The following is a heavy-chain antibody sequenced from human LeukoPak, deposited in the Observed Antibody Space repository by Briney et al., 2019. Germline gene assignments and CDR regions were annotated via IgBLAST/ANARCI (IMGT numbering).Heavy chain of an antibody. Sequence: KPSETLSLTCTVSGGSISNYYWSWIRQPPGKGLKWIGYIYYSGSTNYNPSLKSRVTISVDTSKNQFSLKLSSVTAADTAVYYCARVGGSGSYLHWFDPWGQGTLVTVSS. CDR2: IYYSGST. CDR3: ARVGGSGSYLHWFDP. V-gene: IGHV4-59*13. J-gene: IGHJ5*02. D-gene: IGHD3-10*01. CDR1: GGSISNYY.